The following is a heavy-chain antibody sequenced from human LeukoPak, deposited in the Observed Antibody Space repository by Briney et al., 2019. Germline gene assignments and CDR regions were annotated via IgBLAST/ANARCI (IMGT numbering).Heavy chain of an antibody. V-gene: IGHV3-9*03. D-gene: IGHD6-19*01. Sequence: GGSLRLSCAASGFTFDDYAMHWVRQAPGKGLEWVSGISWNSGSTGYADSVKGRFTISRDNAKNSLYLQMNSLRAEDMALYYCAKASSSGWPHYYFDYWGQGTLVTVSS. CDR3: AKASSSGWPHYYFDY. J-gene: IGHJ4*02. CDR2: ISWNSGST. CDR1: GFTFDDYA.